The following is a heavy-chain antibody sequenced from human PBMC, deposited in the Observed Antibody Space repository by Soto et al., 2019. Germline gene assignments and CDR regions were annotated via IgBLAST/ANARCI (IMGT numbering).Heavy chain of an antibody. V-gene: IGHV3-11*01. J-gene: IGHJ4*02. CDR3: ARKKRHTSSSPLDY. CDR1: GFTFSDYY. D-gene: IGHD6-6*01. CDR2: MSSSGITI. Sequence: QVQLVESGGGLVKPGGSLRLSCAASGFTFSDYYMSWIRQAPGKGLEWVSYMSSSGITIHYADSVKGRFTISRDNAKNSLYLQVNNLRAEDTALYYCARKKRHTSSSPLDYWGQGTLVTVSS.